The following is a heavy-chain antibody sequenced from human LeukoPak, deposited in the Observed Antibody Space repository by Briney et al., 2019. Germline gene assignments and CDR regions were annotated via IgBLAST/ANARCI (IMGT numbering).Heavy chain of an antibody. J-gene: IGHJ4*02. V-gene: IGHV5-51*01. CDR1: GYSFTNYW. CDR2: IYPGQSDI. D-gene: IGHD5-18*01. Sequence: GESLKISCKGSGYSFTNYWIGWVRQMPGKGLEWMGIIYPGQSDIRYSPSFQGQVTISADRSISTAYLQWGSLKASDTAMYYCAQVDTAMAAVRNWGQGTLVTVSS. CDR3: AQVDTAMAAVRN.